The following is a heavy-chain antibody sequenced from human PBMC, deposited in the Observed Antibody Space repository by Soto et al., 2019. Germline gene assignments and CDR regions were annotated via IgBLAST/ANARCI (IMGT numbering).Heavy chain of an antibody. D-gene: IGHD4-4*01. V-gene: IGHV1-18*01. Sequence: GASVKVSCKASGYTFTSYAMHWVRQAPGQGLEWMGWISAYNGNTNYAQKLQGRVTMTTDTSTSTAYMELRSLRSDDTAVYYCARDYRTSALPQMDVWGKGTTVTVSS. CDR3: ARDYRTSALPQMDV. CDR2: ISAYNGNT. J-gene: IGHJ6*04. CDR1: GYTFTSYA.